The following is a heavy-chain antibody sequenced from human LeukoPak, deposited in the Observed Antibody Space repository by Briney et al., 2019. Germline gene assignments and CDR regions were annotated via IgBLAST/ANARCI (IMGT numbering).Heavy chain of an antibody. J-gene: IGHJ4*02. Sequence: GGSLRLSCAASGFTFSSYAMYWVRQAPGKGLEWVAVISYDGSDKFYADSVKGRFTISRDSSKNTLYLQMNSLRPEDTAVYYCARVSPNTVTTLQYFDYWGQGTLVTVSS. V-gene: IGHV3-30*04. CDR1: GFTFSSYA. D-gene: IGHD4-17*01. CDR2: ISYDGSDK. CDR3: ARVSPNTVTTLQYFDY.